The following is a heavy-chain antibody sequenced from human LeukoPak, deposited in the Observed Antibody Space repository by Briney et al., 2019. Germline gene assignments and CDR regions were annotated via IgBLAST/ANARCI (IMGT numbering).Heavy chain of an antibody. D-gene: IGHD3-22*01. V-gene: IGHV3-33*01. CDR3: ATEAYYDSSGPHFDY. CDR1: GFTFRIYG. CDR2: IWYDGSNK. J-gene: IGHJ4*02. Sequence: PGRSLRLSCGASGFTFRIYGMHWVRQAPGKGPEWVAVIWYDGSNKYYADSVKGRFTISRDNSKDTLYLQINSLRAEDTAVYYCATEAYYDSSGPHFDYWGQGTLVTVSS.